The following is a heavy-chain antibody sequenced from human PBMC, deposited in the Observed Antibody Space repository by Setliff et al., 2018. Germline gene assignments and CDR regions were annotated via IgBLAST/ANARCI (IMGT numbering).Heavy chain of an antibody. CDR1: GDSLSDYY. D-gene: IGHD3-3*01. CDR3: ARERQGGFLEWAPFDS. V-gene: IGHV4-34*01. Sequence: SETLSLTCTVYGDSLSDYYWSWIRQAPGKGPEWIEEINHRGSTNYNPSLTSRVTISVDTSKNQFSLKLTSMTAADTALYFCARERQGGFLEWAPFDSWGQGVVVTVSS. CDR2: INHRGST. J-gene: IGHJ4*02.